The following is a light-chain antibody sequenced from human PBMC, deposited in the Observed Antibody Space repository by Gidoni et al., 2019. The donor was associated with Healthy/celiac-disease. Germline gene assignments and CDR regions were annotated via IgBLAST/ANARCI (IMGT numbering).Light chain of an antibody. V-gene: IGLV2-11*01. Sequence: QSALPQPRSVSGSPAQSVTISCTGTSSDVGGYNYVSWYQQHPGKAPKLMIYDVSKRPSGVPDRFSGSKSGNTASLTISGLQAEDEADYYCCSYAGSYTRFGGGTKLTVL. CDR3: CSYAGSYTR. CDR1: SSDVGGYNY. CDR2: DVS. J-gene: IGLJ2*01.